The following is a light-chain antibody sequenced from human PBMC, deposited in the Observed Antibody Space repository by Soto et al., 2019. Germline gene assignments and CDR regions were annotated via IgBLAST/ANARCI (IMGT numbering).Light chain of an antibody. CDR2: DVS. CDR1: ISDVGSYNY. CDR3: GSYTTRSNYV. Sequence: QSALTQPASVSGSPGQSITISCTGTISDVGSYNYVSWYQQYPGKAPKFMIYDVSTRPSGVSDRFSGSKSGNTASLTISGLRAEDEADYYCGSYTTRSNYVFGTGTKVTV. V-gene: IGLV2-14*03. J-gene: IGLJ1*01.